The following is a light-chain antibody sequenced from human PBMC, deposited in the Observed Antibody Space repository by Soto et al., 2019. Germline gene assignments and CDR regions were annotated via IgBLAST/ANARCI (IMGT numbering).Light chain of an antibody. V-gene: IGLV9-49*01. CDR3: GADHGSGPEV. CDR1: SGYSNYK. Sequence: QSVLTQPPSASASLGASVTLTCTLSSGYSNYKVDWYQQRPGKGPRFVMRVGTGGIVGSKGDGIPDRFSVLGSGLNRYLTIKNIQEEDESDYHCGADHGSGPEVFGGGTQLTVL. J-gene: IGLJ3*02. CDR2: VGTGGIVG.